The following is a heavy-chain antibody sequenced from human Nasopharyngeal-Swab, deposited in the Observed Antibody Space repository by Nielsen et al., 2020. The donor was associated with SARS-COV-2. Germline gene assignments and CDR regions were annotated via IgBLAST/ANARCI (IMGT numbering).Heavy chain of an antibody. D-gene: IGHD3-9*01. CDR2: INAGNGNT. Sequence: ASVKVSCKASGYTFTTYAIHWVRQAPGQRLEWMGWINAGNGNTKYSQKLQGRVTITRDTFASTACMELSSLRSEDTAVYYCARDSSSGLRYFDWLSPGYNWFDPWGQGTLVTVSS. CDR1: GYTFTTYA. J-gene: IGHJ5*02. V-gene: IGHV1-3*01. CDR3: ARDSSSGLRYFDWLSPGYNWFDP.